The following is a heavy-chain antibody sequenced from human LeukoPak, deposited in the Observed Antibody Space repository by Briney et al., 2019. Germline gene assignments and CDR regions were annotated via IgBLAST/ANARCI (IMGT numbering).Heavy chain of an antibody. V-gene: IGHV4-39*01. CDR2: VYYSGSS. D-gene: IGHD1-26*01. Sequence: IPSGTLSLTCSVSGGSISSNRYYWDWIRQSPRKGLEWIGNVYYSGSSFYNPSLRSRVTLSIDTSKSQFSLKLSSVTAADTAVYYCARHPAGDSGRFDYWGQGTLVTVAS. CDR1: GGSISSNRYY. CDR3: ARHPAGDSGRFDY. J-gene: IGHJ4*02.